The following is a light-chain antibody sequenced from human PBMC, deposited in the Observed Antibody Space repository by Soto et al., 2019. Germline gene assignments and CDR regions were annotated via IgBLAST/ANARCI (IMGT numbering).Light chain of an antibody. J-gene: IGKJ2*01. Sequence: EIVMTQSPATLSVSPGESATLSCRASQSVSSSLAWYQQKPGQAPRLLIYGASTRATGIPARFSGYGSGTEFTLTISSLQSEDFAVYYCQQYNNWLYTFGQGTKLEIK. CDR3: QQYNNWLYT. CDR1: QSVSSS. CDR2: GAS. V-gene: IGKV3-15*01.